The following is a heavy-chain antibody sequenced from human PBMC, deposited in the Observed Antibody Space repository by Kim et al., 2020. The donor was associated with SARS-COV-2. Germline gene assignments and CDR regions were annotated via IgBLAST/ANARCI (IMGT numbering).Heavy chain of an antibody. CDR3: ARGGYGDYAGVGFYYYGMDV. CDR1: GGTFSSYA. D-gene: IGHD4-17*01. CDR2: IIPIFGTA. V-gene: IGHV1-69*13. J-gene: IGHJ6*02. Sequence: SVKVSCKASGGTFSSYAISWVRQAPGQGLEWMGGIIPIFGTANYAQKFQGRVTITADESTSTAYMELSSLRSEDTAVYYCARGGYGDYAGVGFYYYGMDVWGQGTTVTVSS.